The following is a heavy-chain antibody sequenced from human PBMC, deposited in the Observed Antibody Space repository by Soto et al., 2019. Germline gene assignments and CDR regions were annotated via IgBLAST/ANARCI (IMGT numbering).Heavy chain of an antibody. CDR2: IYYSGST. V-gene: IGHV4-59*08. J-gene: IGHJ5*02. CDR1: GGSISSYY. D-gene: IGHD2-21*02. Sequence: SETLSLTCTVSGGSISSYYWSWIRQPPGKGLEWIGSIYYSGSTYYNPSLNSRVTVSVDTSKNQFSLKLSSVTAADTAVYYCARHPSDFWFDPWGQGTLVTVSS. CDR3: ARHPSDFWFDP.